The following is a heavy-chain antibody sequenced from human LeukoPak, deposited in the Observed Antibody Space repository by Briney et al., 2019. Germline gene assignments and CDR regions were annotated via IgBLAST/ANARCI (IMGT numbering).Heavy chain of an antibody. CDR3: ARGKPGATLAFDI. Sequence: GASVKVSCKASGGTFSSYAISWVRQAPGQGLEWMGGIIPIFGTANYAQKFQGRVTITTDESTSTAYMELGSLRSEDTAVYYCARGKPGATLAFDIWGQGAMVTVSS. J-gene: IGHJ3*02. CDR2: IIPIFGTA. D-gene: IGHD1-26*01. V-gene: IGHV1-69*05. CDR1: GGTFSSYA.